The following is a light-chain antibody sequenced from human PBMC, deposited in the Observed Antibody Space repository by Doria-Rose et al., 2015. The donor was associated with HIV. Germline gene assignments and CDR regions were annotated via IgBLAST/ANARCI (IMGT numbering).Light chain of an antibody. J-gene: IGKJ2*01. CDR2: LGS. CDR1: QSLLHTIGYNY. CDR3: MQALQTPYT. V-gene: IGKV2-28*01. Sequence: PLSLPVTPGQPASISCRSSQSLLHTIGYNYLDWYLQKPGQSPQLLIYLGSNRASGVPDRFSGSGSGTDFTLKISRAEAEDVGVYYCMQALQTPYTFGQGTKLEIK.